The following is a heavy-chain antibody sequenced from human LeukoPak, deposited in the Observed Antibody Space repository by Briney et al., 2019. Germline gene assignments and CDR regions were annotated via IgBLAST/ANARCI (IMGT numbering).Heavy chain of an antibody. V-gene: IGHV1-69*04. CDR1: GYTFTSYY. CDR3: AREGAGEDYYFDY. CDR2: IIPILGIA. Sequence: SVKVSCKASGYTFTSYYMHWVRQAPGQGLEWMGRIIPILGIANYAQKFQGRVTITADKSTSTAYMELSSLRSEDTAVYYCAREGAGEDYYFDYWGQGTLVTVSS. J-gene: IGHJ4*02. D-gene: IGHD7-27*01.